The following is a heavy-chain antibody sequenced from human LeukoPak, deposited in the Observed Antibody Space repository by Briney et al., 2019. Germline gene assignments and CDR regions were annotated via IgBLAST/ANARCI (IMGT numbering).Heavy chain of an antibody. V-gene: IGHV1-69*13. CDR2: IIAIFRTA. Sequence: VASVKVSCTTSGGTFNSYAISWVRPAPGQGLEWMGGIIAIFRTANYAQKFQGRVTITADEFMSTVYMELSSLRSEDTAVYYCARHSGYHSTTHLDYWGQGTLVTVSS. CDR3: ARHSGYHSTTHLDY. J-gene: IGHJ4*02. D-gene: IGHD3-22*01. CDR1: GGTFNSYA.